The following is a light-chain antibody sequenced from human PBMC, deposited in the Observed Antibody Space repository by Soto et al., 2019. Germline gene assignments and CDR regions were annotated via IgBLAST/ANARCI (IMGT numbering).Light chain of an antibody. CDR3: QQSYTIPYT. J-gene: IGKJ2*01. V-gene: IGKV1-39*01. Sequence: DIQMTQSPSSLSASMGDRVTLTCRASQTISTYLNWYQQKPGKAPELLISAASNLQSGVPSRLSGSGSGTDFTLTISSLQPEDFATYYCQQSYTIPYTFGQGTKLEIK. CDR1: QTISTY. CDR2: AAS.